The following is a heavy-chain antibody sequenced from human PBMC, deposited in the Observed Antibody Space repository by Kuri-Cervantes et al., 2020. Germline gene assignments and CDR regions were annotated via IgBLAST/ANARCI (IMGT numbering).Heavy chain of an antibody. D-gene: IGHD5-12*01. CDR1: GVTFSSYA. Sequence: SVKVSCKASGVTFSSYAISWVRQAPGQGLEWMGGIIPIFGTANYAQKFQGRVTITADESTSTAYMELRSLRSDDTAVYYRARGGYDSFQSSDYWGQGTLVTVSS. V-gene: IGHV1-69*13. J-gene: IGHJ4*02. CDR3: ARGGYDSFQSSDY. CDR2: IIPIFGTA.